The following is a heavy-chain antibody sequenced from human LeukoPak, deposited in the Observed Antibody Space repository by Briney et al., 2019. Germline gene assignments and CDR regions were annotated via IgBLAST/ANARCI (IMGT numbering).Heavy chain of an antibody. D-gene: IGHD6-6*01. CDR2: INPNSGDT. CDR1: GYTFGDFY. V-gene: IGHV1-2*06. J-gene: IGHJ6*02. CDR3: ARDLSRSSSGLLGYYFFSGMGV. Sequence: ASVKVSCKASGYTFGDFYLHWVRQAPGQGLERMGRINPNSGDTSYAQKFQGRVTMTRDTSINTAYVELSRLRSDDTAVYFCARDLSRSSSGLLGYYFFSGMGVWGQGTTVTVSS.